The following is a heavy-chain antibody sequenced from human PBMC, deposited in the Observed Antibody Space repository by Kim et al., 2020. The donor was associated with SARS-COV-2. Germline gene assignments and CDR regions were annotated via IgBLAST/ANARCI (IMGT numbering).Heavy chain of an antibody. D-gene: IGHD3-16*02. J-gene: IGHJ4*02. CDR1: GGSISSYY. V-gene: IGHV4-59*01. CDR2: IYYSGST. CDR3: ARDSGELSSYYFDY. Sequence: SETLSLTCTVSGGSISSYYWSWIRQPPGKGLEWIGYIYYSGSTNYNPSLKSRVTISVDTSKNQFSLKLSSVTAADTAVYYCARDSGELSSYYFDYWGQGTLVTVSS.